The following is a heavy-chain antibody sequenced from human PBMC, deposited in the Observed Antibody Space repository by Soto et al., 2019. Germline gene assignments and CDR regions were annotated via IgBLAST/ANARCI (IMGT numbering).Heavy chain of an antibody. J-gene: IGHJ6*02. D-gene: IGHD6-19*01. CDR1: GGTFSTCT. Sequence: QVQLVQSGAEVKKPGSSVKVSCKASGGTFSTCTISWVRQAPGQGREWVGGMIPMVATPTYAQKFQGRVTSTADEYTNTVYTEVRRLRSEDTAVYFCASIIPPAIGEAGIHYYGMDVWGQGSTVTVSS. V-gene: IGHV1-69*01. CDR2: MIPMVATP. CDR3: ASIIPPAIGEAGIHYYGMDV.